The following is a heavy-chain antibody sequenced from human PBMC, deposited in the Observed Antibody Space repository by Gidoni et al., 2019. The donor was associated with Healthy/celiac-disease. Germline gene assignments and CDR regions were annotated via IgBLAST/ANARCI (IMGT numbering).Heavy chain of an antibody. CDR1: GFTFSSYS. D-gene: IGHD3-16*02. V-gene: IGHV3-21*01. CDR2: ISSSSSYI. CDR3: ARSGTFGGVIGEDY. J-gene: IGHJ4*02. Sequence: EVQLVESGGGLVKPGGSLRLSCAASGFTFSSYSMNWVRQAPGKGLEWVSSISSSSSYIYYADSVKGRFTISRDNAKNSLYLQMNSLRAEDTAVYYCARSGTFGGVIGEDYWGQGTLVTVSS.